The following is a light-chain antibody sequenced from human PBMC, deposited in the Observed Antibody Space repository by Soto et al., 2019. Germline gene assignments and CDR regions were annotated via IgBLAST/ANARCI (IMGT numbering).Light chain of an antibody. J-gene: IGLJ1*01. Sequence: QSVLTQPASVSGSPGQSITISCTGTTGDVGYYNYVSWFQQHPDKAPKLMIYEVRNRPSGVSDRFSGSKSGNTASLTISGLQAEDEADYYCSSYTNSTTLLFGNGTKVTVL. V-gene: IGLV2-14*01. CDR1: TGDVGYYNY. CDR3: SSYTNSTTLL. CDR2: EVR.